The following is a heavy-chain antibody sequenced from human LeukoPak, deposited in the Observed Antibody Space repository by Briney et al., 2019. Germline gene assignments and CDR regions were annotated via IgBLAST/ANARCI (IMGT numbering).Heavy chain of an antibody. CDR1: GGSTSSSSYY. Sequence: PSETLSLTCTVSGGSTSSSSYYWGWIRQPPGKGLEWIGSIYYSGSTYYNPSLKSRVTISVDTSKNQFSLKLSSVTAADTAVYYCARQLGYCSSTSCYPDYWGQGTLVTVSS. CDR2: IYYSGST. J-gene: IGHJ4*02. CDR3: ARQLGYCSSTSCYPDY. V-gene: IGHV4-39*07. D-gene: IGHD2-2*01.